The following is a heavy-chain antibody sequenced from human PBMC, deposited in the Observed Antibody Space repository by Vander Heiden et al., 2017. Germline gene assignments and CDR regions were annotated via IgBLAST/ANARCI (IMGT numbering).Heavy chain of an antibody. J-gene: IGHJ4*02. V-gene: IGHV3-30*18. CDR3: AKERGSTMVRGSFDY. CDR2: ISYDGSNK. CDR1: GFAFRGYG. D-gene: IGHD3-10*01. Sequence: QVQLVASGGGVVQPGRSLRLSCAASGFAFRGYGMHWVRQAPGKGLEWVAVISYDGSNKYYADSVKGRFTISRDNSKNTLYMQMNRLRAEETAVYYCAKERGSTMVRGSFDYWGQGTLVTVSS.